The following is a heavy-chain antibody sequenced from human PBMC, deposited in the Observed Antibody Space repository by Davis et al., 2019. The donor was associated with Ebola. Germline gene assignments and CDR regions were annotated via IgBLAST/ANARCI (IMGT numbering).Heavy chain of an antibody. J-gene: IGHJ4*02. CDR2: IYTSGST. D-gene: IGHD3-10*01. CDR1: GDSFSSGSYY. V-gene: IGHV4-61*09. CDR3: ARGTYYYTSGSYYGRLDN. Sequence: SETLSLTCTVSGDSFSSGSYYWSWIRQPAGKGLEWIGHIYTSGSTKYNPSLKSRVTMSVDTSKNQFSLRLSSVTASDTAVYYCARGTYYYTSGSYYGRLDNWGQGTLVTVSS.